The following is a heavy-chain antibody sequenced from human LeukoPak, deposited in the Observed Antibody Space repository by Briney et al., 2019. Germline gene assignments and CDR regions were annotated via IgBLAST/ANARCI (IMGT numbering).Heavy chain of an antibody. CDR2: IYYSGSP. V-gene: IGHV4-39*01. Sequence: SQTLSLTCTVPGDSIISSSYSCGWIRQPPGKILEPLGSIYYSGSPYYNPSLKSRVPISVDTSKNKFSLKLSSVTAADTAVYYCARLVLASVVVVAATPFFDFWGQGTLVTVSS. CDR3: ARLVLASVVVVAATPFFDF. D-gene: IGHD2-15*01. CDR1: GDSIISSSYS. J-gene: IGHJ4*02.